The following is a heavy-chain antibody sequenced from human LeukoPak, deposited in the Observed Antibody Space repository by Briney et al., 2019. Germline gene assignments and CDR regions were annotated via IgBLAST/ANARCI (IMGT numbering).Heavy chain of an antibody. J-gene: IGHJ3*02. D-gene: IGHD2/OR15-2a*01. CDR3: ARDLESPDASDI. Sequence: ASVKVSCKASGYTFTSYGISWVRQAPGQGLEWMGWISAYNGNTNYAQKLQGRVTMTTDTSTSTAYMELSSLRSEDTAVYYCARDLESPDASDIWGQGTMVTVSS. CDR1: GYTFTSYG. V-gene: IGHV1-18*01. CDR2: ISAYNGNT.